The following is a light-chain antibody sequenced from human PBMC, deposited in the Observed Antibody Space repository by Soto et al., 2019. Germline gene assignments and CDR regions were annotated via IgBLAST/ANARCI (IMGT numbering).Light chain of an antibody. J-gene: IGKJ1*01. V-gene: IGKV1-5*01. CDR1: QSISSW. CDR3: QHYNSYSEA. Sequence: DIQMTQSPSTLSASVGDRVTITCRASQSISSWLAWYQQKPGKAPKLLIYDASSLESGVPSRFSGSGSGTEFTLTISSLQPDDFATYYYQHYNSYSEAFGQGTKVDI. CDR2: DAS.